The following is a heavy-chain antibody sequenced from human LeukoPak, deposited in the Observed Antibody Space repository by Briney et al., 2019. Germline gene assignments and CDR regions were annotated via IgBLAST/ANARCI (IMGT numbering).Heavy chain of an antibody. V-gene: IGHV3-66*01. CDR2: IFRGGGT. CDR3: ATGDLEA. CDR1: GFTFSSYA. Sequence: GGSLRLSCAASGFTFSSYAMSWVRQAPGKGLDWVSIIFRGGGTYYADSVRGRFTISRDSSKNTLYLQMNSLRAEDSAMYYCATGDLEAWGQGTLVTVSS. J-gene: IGHJ4*02.